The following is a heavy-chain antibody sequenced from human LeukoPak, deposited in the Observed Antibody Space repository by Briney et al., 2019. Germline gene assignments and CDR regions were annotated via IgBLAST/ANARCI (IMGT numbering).Heavy chain of an antibody. J-gene: IGHJ4*02. Sequence: QPGGSLRLSCAASGFTFSSYAMSWVRQAPGKGLEWVSAISGSGGSTYYADSVKGRFTISRDNSKNTLYLQMNSLRAEDTAVYYCARDLIAAAGTHTYYFDYWGQGTLVTVSS. D-gene: IGHD6-13*01. CDR3: ARDLIAAAGTHTYYFDY. V-gene: IGHV3-23*01. CDR1: GFTFSSYA. CDR2: ISGSGGST.